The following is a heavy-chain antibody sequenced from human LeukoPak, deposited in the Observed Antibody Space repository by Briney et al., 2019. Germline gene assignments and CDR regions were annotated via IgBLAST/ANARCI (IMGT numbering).Heavy chain of an antibody. CDR1: GFTLSEHA. CDR3: VKDYCRGANCPLPFFDS. V-gene: IGHV3-23*01. J-gene: IGHJ4*02. CDR2: IIDVGDT. D-gene: IGHD2-15*01. Sequence: GGSLRLSRALSGFTLSEHAWSWVRQAPGKGLQWVSGIIDVGDTYYADSVKGRFTISRDFSKNTVYLQMNSLRAEDTATYYCVKDYCRGANCPLPFFDSWGQGTLVTVSS.